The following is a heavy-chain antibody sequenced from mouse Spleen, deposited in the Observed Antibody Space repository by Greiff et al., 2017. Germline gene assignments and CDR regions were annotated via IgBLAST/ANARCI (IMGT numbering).Heavy chain of an antibody. J-gene: IGHJ4*01. CDR1: GFTFTDYY. CDR3: ASNDAMDY. CDR2: IRNKANGYTT. Sequence: EVKLMESGGGLVQPGGSLGLSCAASGFTFTDYYMSWVRQPPGTALEWLGFIRNKANGYTTEYSASVKGRFTISRDNSQSILYLQMNALRAEDSATYYCASNDAMDYWGQGTSVTVSS. V-gene: IGHV7-3*01.